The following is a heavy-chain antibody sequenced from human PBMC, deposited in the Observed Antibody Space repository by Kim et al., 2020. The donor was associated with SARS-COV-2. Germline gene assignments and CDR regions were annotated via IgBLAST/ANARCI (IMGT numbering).Heavy chain of an antibody. CDR2: IGTNNVNT. CDR3: ARGRPLDY. V-gene: IGHV1-18*01. Sequence: ASVKVSCKASGYTFTNYGVTWVRQAPGQGLEWMGWIGTNNVNTNYAQKFQGRVTMTTDTSTTTVYIELRSLKSDDTAVYYCARGRPLDYWGQGTLVTVSS. J-gene: IGHJ4*02. CDR1: GYTFTNYG.